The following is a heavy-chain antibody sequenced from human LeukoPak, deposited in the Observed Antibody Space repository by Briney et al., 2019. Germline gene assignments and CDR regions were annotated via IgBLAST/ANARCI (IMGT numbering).Heavy chain of an antibody. D-gene: IGHD2-15*01. V-gene: IGHV4-59*01. CDR1: GGSISSYY. CDR2: IYYSGST. CDR3: ARVGRDCSGGSCYSVEWFDP. Sequence: SETLSLTCTVSGGSISSYYWSWLRQPPGKGLEWIGYIYYSGSTNYNPSLKSRVTISVDTSKNQFSLKLSSVTAADTAVYYCARVGRDCSGGSCYSVEWFDPWGQGTLVTVSS. J-gene: IGHJ5*02.